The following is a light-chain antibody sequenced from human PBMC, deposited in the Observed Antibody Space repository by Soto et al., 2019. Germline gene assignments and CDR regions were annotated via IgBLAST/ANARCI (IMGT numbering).Light chain of an antibody. CDR1: YIISSSY. Sequence: EIVLTQSPGTLSLSPGERATLSCSASYIISSSYLDWYQQKPRPATRLLICGASSRTTGIPDRFSGSGSGTDFTLTISRLEPEDFAVYYCQQYGSSPRTFGQGTKVDI. CDR3: QQYGSSPRT. J-gene: IGKJ1*01. CDR2: GAS. V-gene: IGKV3-20*01.